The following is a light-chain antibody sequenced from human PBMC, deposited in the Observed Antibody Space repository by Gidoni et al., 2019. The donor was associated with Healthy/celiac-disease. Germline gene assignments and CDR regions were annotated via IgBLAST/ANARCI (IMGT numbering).Light chain of an antibody. CDR2: DAS. J-gene: IGKJ4*01. Sequence: DIQLTQSPSSLSASVGDSVTITCQASQDISSYLNWYQQKPGKAPKRLIYDASNLETGVPSRFSGSGSGTDFTFTISSLQAEDIATYYCQQYDNLPLTFXGXTKVEIK. CDR1: QDISSY. V-gene: IGKV1-33*01. CDR3: QQYDNLPLT.